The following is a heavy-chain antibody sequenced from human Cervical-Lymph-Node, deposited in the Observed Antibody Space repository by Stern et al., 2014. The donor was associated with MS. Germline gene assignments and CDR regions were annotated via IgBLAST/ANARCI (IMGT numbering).Heavy chain of an antibody. V-gene: IGHV4-31*03. Sequence: QVQLQESGPGLVKPSQTLSLTCTVSGGSIISGDFYWSWIRQLPGKGLEWIGYIYYSGSTYYNPSLNSRDTISVDTANNQFSLKLSSVTAADTAVYYCARRAGGSDNYFDPWGQGTLVTVSS. CDR2: IYYSGST. CDR3: ARRAGGSDNYFDP. J-gene: IGHJ5*02. D-gene: IGHD4/OR15-4a*01. CDR1: GGSIISGDFY.